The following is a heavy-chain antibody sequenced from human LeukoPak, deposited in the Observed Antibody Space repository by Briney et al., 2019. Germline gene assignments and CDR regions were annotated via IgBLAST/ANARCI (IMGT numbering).Heavy chain of an antibody. CDR1: GFRFSNYA. V-gene: IGHV3-23*01. D-gene: IGHD3-10*01. CDR3: AKLWFGELGAVYFDY. J-gene: IGHJ4*02. Sequence: GGSLRLSCAASGFRFSNYAMSWVRQAPGKGLEWVSGIGGSGSSTYYADSVKGRFTISRDNSKNTLHLQMNSLRAEDTAVYYCAKLWFGELGAVYFDYWGQGTLVTVSS. CDR2: IGGSGSST.